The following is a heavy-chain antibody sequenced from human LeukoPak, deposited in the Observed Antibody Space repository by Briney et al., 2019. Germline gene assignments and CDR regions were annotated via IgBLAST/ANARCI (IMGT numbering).Heavy chain of an antibody. V-gene: IGHV3-30*18. D-gene: IGHD2-2*01. Sequence: PGGSLRLSCAASGFTFSSYGMHWVRQAPGKGLEWVAVISYDGSNKYYADSVKGRFTISRDNSKNTLYLQMNSLRAEDTAVYYCAKVKEVVPAATLPDYWGQGTLVTVSS. CDR3: AKVKEVVPAATLPDY. CDR2: ISYDGSNK. CDR1: GFTFSSYG. J-gene: IGHJ4*02.